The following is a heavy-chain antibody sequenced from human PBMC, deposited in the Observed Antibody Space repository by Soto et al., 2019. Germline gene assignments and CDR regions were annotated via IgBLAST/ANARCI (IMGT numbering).Heavy chain of an antibody. J-gene: IGHJ4*02. V-gene: IGHV4-30-4*01. CDR1: GGSISSGGYY. CDR3: ARAQGSGFLVS. D-gene: IGHD3-10*01. CDR2: IYYSGST. Sequence: QVQLQESGPGLVKPSQTLSLTCTVSGGSISSGGYYWSWILQPPGKGLEWIGYIYYSGSTYYNPSLKSRVTITVDTSKNQFSLKLSSVTAADTAVYYCARAQGSGFLVSWGQGTLVTVSS.